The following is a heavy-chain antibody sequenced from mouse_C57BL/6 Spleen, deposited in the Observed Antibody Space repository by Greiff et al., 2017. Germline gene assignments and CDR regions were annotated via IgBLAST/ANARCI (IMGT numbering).Heavy chain of an antibody. CDR2: IDPSDSYT. V-gene: IGHV1-69*01. CDR3: ARSKFGYDY. J-gene: IGHJ2*01. CDR1: GYTFTSYW. Sequence: QVQLQQPGAELVMPGASVKLSCKASGYTFTSYWMHWVKQRPGQGLEWIGEIDPSDSYTNYNQKFKGKSTLTVDKSSSTAYMQLSSLTSEDSAVYYCARSKFGYDYWGQGTTLTVSS. D-gene: IGHD2-2*01.